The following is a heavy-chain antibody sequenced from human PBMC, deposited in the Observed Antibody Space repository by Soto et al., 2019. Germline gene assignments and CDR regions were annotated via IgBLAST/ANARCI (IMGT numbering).Heavy chain of an antibody. Sequence: QVQLQQWGAGLLKPSETLSLTCAVYGGSFSGYYWSWIRQPPGKGLEWIGEINHSGSTNYNPSLKSRVTISVDTSKNQFSLKLSSVTAADTAVYYCARGGDYDFWTYHYYGMDVWGQGTTVTVSS. D-gene: IGHD3-3*01. CDR2: INHSGST. V-gene: IGHV4-34*01. J-gene: IGHJ6*02. CDR1: GGSFSGYY. CDR3: ARGGDYDFWTYHYYGMDV.